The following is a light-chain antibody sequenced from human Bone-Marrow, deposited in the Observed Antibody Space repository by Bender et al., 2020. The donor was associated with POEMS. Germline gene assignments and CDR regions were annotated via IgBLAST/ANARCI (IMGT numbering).Light chain of an antibody. CDR1: SNDVGGYDF. Sequence: QTALTQPASVSGAPGQSITISCIGTSNDVGGYDFVSWYQQYPGKAPKFMIFDVNNRPSGVSDRFSGSKSGNTASLTVSGLQAGDEADYYCSSLAGGNTYVFGTGTKVTVL. J-gene: IGLJ1*01. V-gene: IGLV2-14*03. CDR3: SSLAGGNTYV. CDR2: DVN.